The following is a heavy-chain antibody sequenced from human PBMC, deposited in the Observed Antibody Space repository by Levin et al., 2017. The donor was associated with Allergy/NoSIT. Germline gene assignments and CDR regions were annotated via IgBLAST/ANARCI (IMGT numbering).Heavy chain of an antibody. D-gene: IGHD2-15*01. J-gene: IGHJ6*02. CDR1: GFTFSDHY. CDR3: ATASCSGGDCYNYYYYAMDV. CDR2: TRNKVNSYTT. Sequence: PGGSLRLSCAGSGFTFSDHYMDWVRQAPGKGLEWVGRTRNKVNSYTTEYAASVKGRFTISRDDSCLYLQMNNLKAEDTAVYYCATASCSGGDCYNYYYYAMDVWGQGTTVTVSS. V-gene: IGHV3-72*01.